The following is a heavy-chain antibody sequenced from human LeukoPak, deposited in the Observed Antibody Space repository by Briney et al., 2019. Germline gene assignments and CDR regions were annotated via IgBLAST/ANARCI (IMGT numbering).Heavy chain of an antibody. CDR1: GGSMSLYY. CDR3: ARDIGDIDDY. D-gene: IGHD5-12*01. V-gene: IGHV4-4*07. CDR2: MYISGST. J-gene: IGHJ4*02. Sequence: SETLSLTCTVSGGSMSLYYWSWIRQPAGKGLEWIGRMYISGSTNYNPSLKSRVTMSVDTSKNQFSLKLTSVTAADTAVCYCARDIGDIDDYWGQGTLVTVSS.